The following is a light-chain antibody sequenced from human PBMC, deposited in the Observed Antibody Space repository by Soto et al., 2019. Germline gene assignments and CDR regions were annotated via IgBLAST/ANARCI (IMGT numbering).Light chain of an antibody. J-gene: IGLJ2*01. CDR3: SSYTSSSSVV. Sequence: QSDLTHPASVSGSPGQSITISCTGTSSDVGGYNYVSWYQQHPGKAPKLMIYDVSNRPSGVSNRFSGSKSGNTASLTISGLQAEDEADYYCSSYTSSSSVVFGGGTKVTVL. CDR2: DVS. CDR1: SSDVGGYNY. V-gene: IGLV2-14*01.